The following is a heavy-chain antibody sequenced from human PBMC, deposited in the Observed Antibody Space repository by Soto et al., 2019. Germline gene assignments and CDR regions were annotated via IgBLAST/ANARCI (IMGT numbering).Heavy chain of an antibody. Sequence: QVQLVQSGAEVKKPGSSVKVSCKASGGTFSSYAISWVRQAPGQGLEWMGGIIPIFGTANYAQKFQGRVTITADKSTSTAYMELSSLRSEDTAVYYCARLIYYYDSSGYYLGPFDYWGQGTLVTVSS. CDR3: ARLIYYYDSSGYYLGPFDY. J-gene: IGHJ4*02. V-gene: IGHV1-69*06. CDR1: GGTFSSYA. CDR2: IIPIFGTA. D-gene: IGHD3-22*01.